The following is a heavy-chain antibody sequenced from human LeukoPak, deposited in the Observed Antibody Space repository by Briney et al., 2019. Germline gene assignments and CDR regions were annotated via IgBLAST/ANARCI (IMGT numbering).Heavy chain of an antibody. J-gene: IGHJ4*02. CDR2: ISWNSGSI. CDR1: GFTFDDYA. CDR3: ARVGYCSSTSCLYYFDY. V-gene: IGHV3-9*01. Sequence: GGSLRLSCAASGFTFDDYAMHWVRQAPGKGLEWVSGISWNSGSIGYADSVKGRFTISRDNAKNSLYLQINSLRAEDTALYYCARVGYCSSTSCLYYFDYWGQGTLVTVSS. D-gene: IGHD2-2*03.